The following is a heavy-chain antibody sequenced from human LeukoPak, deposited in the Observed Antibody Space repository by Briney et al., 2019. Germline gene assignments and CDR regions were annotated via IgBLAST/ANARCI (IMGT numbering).Heavy chain of an antibody. Sequence: GGSLRLSCAASGFTFSSYAMSWVRQAPGNGLEWVSAISGSGGSTYYADSVKGRFTISRDNSKNTLYLQMNSLRAEDTAVYYCARDRSGYGDYWGQGTLVIVSS. CDR1: GFTFSSYA. V-gene: IGHV3-23*01. CDR3: ARDRSGYGDY. CDR2: ISGSGGST. J-gene: IGHJ4*02. D-gene: IGHD5-12*01.